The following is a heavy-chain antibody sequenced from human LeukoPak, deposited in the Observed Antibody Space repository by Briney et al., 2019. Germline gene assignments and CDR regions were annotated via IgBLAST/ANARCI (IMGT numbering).Heavy chain of an antibody. Sequence: SETLSLTCAVYGGSFSGYYWSWIRQPPGKGLEWIGEINRSGSTNYNPSLKSRVTISVDTSKNQFSLKLSSVTAADTAVYYCARPKGDGGSTAFDIWGQGTMVTVSS. CDR3: ARPKGDGGSTAFDI. CDR1: GGSFSGYY. J-gene: IGHJ3*02. V-gene: IGHV4-34*01. D-gene: IGHD2-21*01. CDR2: INRSGST.